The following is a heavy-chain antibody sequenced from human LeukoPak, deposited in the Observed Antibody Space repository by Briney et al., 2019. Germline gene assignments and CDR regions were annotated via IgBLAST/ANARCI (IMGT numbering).Heavy chain of an antibody. CDR3: ARSIAAHSFFDY. J-gene: IGHJ4*02. CDR1: GGSFSGYY. V-gene: IGHV4-34*01. CDR2: INHSGGT. Sequence: PSETLSLTCAVYGGSFSGYYWSWIRQPPGKGLEWIGEINHSGGTNYNPSLKSRVTISVDTSKNQFSLKLSSVTAADTAVYYCARSIAAHSFFDYWGQGTLVTVSS. D-gene: IGHD6-13*01.